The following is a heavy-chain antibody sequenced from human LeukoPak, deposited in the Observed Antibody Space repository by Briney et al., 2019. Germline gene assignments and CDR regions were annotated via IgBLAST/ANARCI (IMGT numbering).Heavy chain of an antibody. CDR3: ARDMTALDY. D-gene: IGHD2-21*02. V-gene: IGHV3-11*06. J-gene: IGHJ4*02. CDR2: ICDDSTYT. CDR1: GFTFSDRY. Sequence: KTGGSLRLSCVASGFTFSDRYMTWIRQAPGKGLEWVARICDDSTYTNYADSVKGRFSISRDNAEKSLYLQMESLRAEDGSVFYCARDMTALDYSGPRTLVTVSS.